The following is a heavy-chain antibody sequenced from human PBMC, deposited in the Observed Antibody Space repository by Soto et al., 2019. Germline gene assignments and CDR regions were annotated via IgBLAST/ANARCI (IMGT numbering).Heavy chain of an antibody. J-gene: IGHJ4*02. D-gene: IGHD3-10*01. CDR2: ISSSGTTM. V-gene: IGHV3-11*01. Sequence: QVQLVESGGGLVEPGGSLRLSCTASGFRFSDHYMTWIRQAPGKGLEWVSKISSSGTTMYYADSVKGRFTVSRDNAKKSLYLEMNSLRAEDTAVYYCAGDPYYYGSAFWGQGTLVTVSS. CDR3: AGDPYYYGSAF. CDR1: GFRFSDHY.